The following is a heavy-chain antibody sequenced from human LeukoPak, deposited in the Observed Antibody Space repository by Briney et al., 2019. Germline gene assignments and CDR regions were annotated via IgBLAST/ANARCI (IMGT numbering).Heavy chain of an antibody. D-gene: IGHD3-22*01. CDR1: GITLSNYG. Sequence: GGPLRLSCAVSGITLSNYGMSWVRQAPGKGLEWVAGISGSSGGTNYADSVKGRFTISRDNSKNTLYLQMNRLRAEDTAVYFCAKRGVVIRVILVGFHKEAYYFDSWGQGAQVTVSS. J-gene: IGHJ4*02. V-gene: IGHV3-23*01. CDR3: AKRGVVIRVILVGFHKEAYYFDS. CDR2: ISGSSGGT.